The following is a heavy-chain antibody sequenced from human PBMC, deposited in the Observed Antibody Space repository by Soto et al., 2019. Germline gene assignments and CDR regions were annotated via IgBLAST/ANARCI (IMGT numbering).Heavy chain of an antibody. V-gene: IGHV5-51*03. D-gene: IGHD1-7*01. CDR2: MFPWTSDT. Sequence: GESLKISCQGSGYTFNSFWIGWVRQMPGEGLEWMGIMFPWTSDTRYSPSFQGHVSISVDRSTGTGYLQWNSLKASDTAMYYCVTTRDGTTFFPHWGQGTPVTVS. CDR1: GYTFNSFW. J-gene: IGHJ4*02. CDR3: VTTRDGTTFFPH.